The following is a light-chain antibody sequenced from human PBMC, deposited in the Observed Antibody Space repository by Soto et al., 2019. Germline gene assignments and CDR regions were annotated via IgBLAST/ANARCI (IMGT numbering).Light chain of an antibody. CDR1: QSLAYIDGNTY. CDR3: MQGTPWPPYT. CDR2: KVS. Sequence: EVVMTQSPLSLPVTLGQPASISCRSSQSLAYIDGNTYLSWFQQRPGQSPRRLIYKVSNRDSGVPDRFTGSGSGTDFTLTVSRVAAEDVGVYYCMQGTPWPPYTFGQGTKLEIK. J-gene: IGKJ2*01. V-gene: IGKV2-30*01.